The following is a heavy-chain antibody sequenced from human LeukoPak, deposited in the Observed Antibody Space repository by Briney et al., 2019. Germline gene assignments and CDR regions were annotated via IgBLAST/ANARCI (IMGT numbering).Heavy chain of an antibody. CDR2: INPSDGST. CDR1: GYTFTSYY. D-gene: IGHD6-19*01. Sequence: ASVKVSCKASGYTFTSYYMHWVRRAPGQGLEWVGIINPSDGSTSYAQKFQGRVTMTRDTSTNTVYMELSSLRSEDTAVYYCARGAQIAVNDYWGQGTTVTVSS. CDR3: ARGAQIAVNDY. J-gene: IGHJ4*02. V-gene: IGHV1-46*01.